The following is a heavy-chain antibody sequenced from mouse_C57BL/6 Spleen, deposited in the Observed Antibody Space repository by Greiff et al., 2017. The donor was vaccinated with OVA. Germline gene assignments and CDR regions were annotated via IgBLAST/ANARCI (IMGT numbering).Heavy chain of an antibody. CDR1: GYTFTDYE. J-gene: IGHJ2*01. D-gene: IGHD1-1*01. V-gene: IGHV1-15*01. CDR3: TSGLLPYFDY. Sequence: VQGVESGAELVRPGASVTLSCKASGYTFTDYEMHWVKQTPVHGLEWIGAIDPETGGTAYNQKFKGKAILTADKSSSTAYMELRSLTSEDSAVYYCTSGLLPYFDYWGQGTTLTVSS. CDR2: IDPETGGT.